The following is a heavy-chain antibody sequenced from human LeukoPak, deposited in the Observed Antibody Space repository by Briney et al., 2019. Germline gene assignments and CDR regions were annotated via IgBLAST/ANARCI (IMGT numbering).Heavy chain of an antibody. D-gene: IGHD3-10*01. J-gene: IGHJ4*02. CDR3: AKDTASVYGSGSPFDY. Sequence: PGGSLRLSCAASGFTFDGYAMHWVRQAPGKGLEWVSGISWNSGSIGYADSVKGRFTISRDNAKNSLYLQMNSLRAEDTALYYCAKDTASVYGSGSPFDYWGQGTLVTVSS. CDR2: ISWNSGSI. CDR1: GFTFDGYA. V-gene: IGHV3-9*01.